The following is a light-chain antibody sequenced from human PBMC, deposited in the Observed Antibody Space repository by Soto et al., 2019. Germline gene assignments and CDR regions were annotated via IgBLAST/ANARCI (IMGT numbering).Light chain of an antibody. CDR2: GNS. J-gene: IGLJ1*01. CDR3: QSYDSALSALYV. CDR1: SSNIGTYS. V-gene: IGLV1-40*01. Sequence: QSVLTQPPSASGTPGQRVTISCSGSSSNIGTYSVSWYQQFPGTAPRLLIYGNSNRPSGVPDRFSGSNSGTSASLAITGLQAEDEADYYGQSYDSALSALYVFGTGTKLTVL.